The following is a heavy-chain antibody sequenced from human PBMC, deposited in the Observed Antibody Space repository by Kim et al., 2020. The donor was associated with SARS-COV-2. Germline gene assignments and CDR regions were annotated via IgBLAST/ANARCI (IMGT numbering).Heavy chain of an antibody. V-gene: IGHV4-59*09. J-gene: IGHJ6*02. D-gene: IGHD6-13*01. Sequence: LKRRVTISVDTSKKQFSLTLSSVTAADTAVYYCARGYSSSWYYYYGIDVWGQGTTVTVSS. CDR3: ARGYSSSWYYYYGIDV.